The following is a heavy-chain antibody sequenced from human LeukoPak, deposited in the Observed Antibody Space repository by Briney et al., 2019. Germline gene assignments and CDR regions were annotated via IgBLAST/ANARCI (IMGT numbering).Heavy chain of an antibody. V-gene: IGHV4-34*01. CDR3: ARVSGWNPLEAAHLDY. D-gene: IGHD6-19*01. Sequence: SETLSLTCAVYGGSFSGYYWTWIRQPPGKGLEWIGEMNHSGSANYNPSLKSRVTMSVDTSKNQCSLKLSSVTAADTAVYYCARVSGWNPLEAAHLDYWGQGTLVTVSS. J-gene: IGHJ4*02. CDR1: GGSFSGYY. CDR2: MNHSGSA.